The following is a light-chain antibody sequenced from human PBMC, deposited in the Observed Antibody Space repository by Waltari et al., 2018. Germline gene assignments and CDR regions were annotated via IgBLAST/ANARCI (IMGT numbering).Light chain of an antibody. CDR2: KDD. Sequence: QSVLTQSPSTSGTPGQTVTISCSGGRSNTGSTTVSWYPPLPGTAPKLLTDKDDHRPSGVPDRFSGSKSGTAASLAISGLQFEDEADYYCAAWDDSLSGPVFGTGTKVTV. CDR1: RSNTGSTT. V-gene: IGLV1-44*01. CDR3: AAWDDSLSGPV. J-gene: IGLJ1*01.